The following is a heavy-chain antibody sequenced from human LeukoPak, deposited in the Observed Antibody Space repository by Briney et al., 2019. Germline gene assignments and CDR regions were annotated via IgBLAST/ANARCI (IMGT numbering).Heavy chain of an antibody. Sequence: GESLKISCKGSGYSFSSYWIGWVRQMPGKGLEWMGIIYPGDSDTRYSPSFQRQVTISADKSISTAYLQWSSLKASGTAMYYCARRAGYSSSWYYFDYWGQGTLVTVSS. J-gene: IGHJ4*02. V-gene: IGHV5-51*01. CDR1: GYSFSSYW. D-gene: IGHD6-13*01. CDR3: ARRAGYSSSWYYFDY. CDR2: IYPGDSDT.